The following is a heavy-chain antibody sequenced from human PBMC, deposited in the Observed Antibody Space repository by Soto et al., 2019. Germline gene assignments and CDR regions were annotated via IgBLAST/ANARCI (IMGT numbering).Heavy chain of an antibody. V-gene: IGHV1-69*01. CDR3: ARVMVGWEHPGPFDP. Sequence: QMQLVQSGAEVKKPGSSVKVSCKASGGTFSSYAISWVRQAPGQGLEWMGGIIPIFGTANYAQKFQGRVTITADESTSTAYMELSSLRPEDTAVYYCARVMVGWEHPGPFDPWGQGTLVTVSS. CDR2: IIPIFGTA. J-gene: IGHJ5*02. CDR1: GGTFSSYA. D-gene: IGHD1-26*01.